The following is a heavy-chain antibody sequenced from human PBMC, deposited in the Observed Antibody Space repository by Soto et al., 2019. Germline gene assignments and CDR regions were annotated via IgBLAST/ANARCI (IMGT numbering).Heavy chain of an antibody. V-gene: IGHV3-9*01. Sequence: VPLVESGGGLVQPGRSLRLSCAASGFTFDDYAMHWVRQAPGKGLEWVSGISWNSGSIGYADSVKGRFTISRDNAKNSLYLQMNSLRAEDTALYYCAKEIVGAPGWFDPWGQGTLVTVSS. CDR2: ISWNSGSI. J-gene: IGHJ5*02. D-gene: IGHD1-26*01. CDR3: AKEIVGAPGWFDP. CDR1: GFTFDDYA.